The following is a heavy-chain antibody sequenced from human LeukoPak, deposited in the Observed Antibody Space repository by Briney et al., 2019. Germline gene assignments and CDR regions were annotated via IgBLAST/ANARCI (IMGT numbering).Heavy chain of an antibody. D-gene: IGHD5-12*01. V-gene: IGHV4-30-4*01. Sequence: SQTLSLTCTVSGGSISSGDSYWTWIRQPPGKGLEWIGYIYYSGSTYYNPSLKSRVTISVDTSKNQFFLKLSSVTAADTAVYYCARERHEYSGHSNYLYGLDVWGKGTAVTVSS. CDR3: ARERHEYSGHSNYLYGLDV. J-gene: IGHJ6*04. CDR2: IYYSGST. CDR1: GGSISSGDSY.